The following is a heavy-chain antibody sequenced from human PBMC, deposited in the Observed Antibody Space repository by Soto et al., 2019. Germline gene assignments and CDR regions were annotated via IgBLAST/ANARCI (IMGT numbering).Heavy chain of an antibody. V-gene: IGHV3-30-3*01. Sequence: GSLRLSFTSSGFMFSAYAMLWVRQSPGKGLEWVAAMSYDGTNTYYADSLKGRFTISRDSSKNTLFLQMSSLTADDSAVYYCARDPSPYTSGWYGIDFWGLGTLVTVSS. J-gene: IGHJ4*01. CDR2: MSYDGTNT. CDR1: GFMFSAYA. CDR3: ARDPSPYTSGWYGIDF. D-gene: IGHD6-19*01.